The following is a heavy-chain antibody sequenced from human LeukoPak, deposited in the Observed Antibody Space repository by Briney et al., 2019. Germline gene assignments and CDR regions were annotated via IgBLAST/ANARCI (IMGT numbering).Heavy chain of an antibody. Sequence: GGSLILSCSASGLSLSTYSMNWVRQAPGKGLEWVSSIRTSSSYLYYADSVKGRFTISRDNAKHSLYLQMDSLRDEDTAVYDCARDLGSNWSLHGAFDIWGRGTMVTVSS. CDR2: IRTSSSYL. D-gene: IGHD6-13*01. V-gene: IGHV3-21*01. CDR1: GLSLSTYS. J-gene: IGHJ3*02. CDR3: ARDLGSNWSLHGAFDI.